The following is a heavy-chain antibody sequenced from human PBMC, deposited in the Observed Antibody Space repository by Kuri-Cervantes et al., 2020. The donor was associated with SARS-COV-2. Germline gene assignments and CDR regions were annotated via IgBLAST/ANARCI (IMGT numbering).Heavy chain of an antibody. CDR1: GYTFTGYY. CDR3: AREGEYQLLYSSGIYYYGMDV. CDR2: INPNSGGT. Sequence: ASVKVSCKASGYTFTGYYMHWVRQAPGQGLEWMGWINPNSGGTNYAQKFQGRVTMTRDTSISTAYMELSRLRSDDTAVYYCAREGEYQLLYSSGIYYYGMDVWGQGTTVTVPS. J-gene: IGHJ6*02. D-gene: IGHD2-2*02. V-gene: IGHV1-2*02.